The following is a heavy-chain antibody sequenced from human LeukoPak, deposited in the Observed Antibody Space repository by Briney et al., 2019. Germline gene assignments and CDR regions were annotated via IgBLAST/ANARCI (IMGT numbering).Heavy chain of an antibody. Sequence: GGSLRLSCAASGFTFSSYGMHWVRQAPGKGLEWVAFIRYDGSNKYYADSVKGRFTISRDNSKNTLFLQMNSLRAEDTAVYYCAKDDNGGNSPSNWFDPWGQGTLVTVSS. CDR3: AKDDNGGNSPSNWFDP. CDR1: GFTFSSYG. CDR2: IRYDGSNK. V-gene: IGHV3-30*02. J-gene: IGHJ5*02. D-gene: IGHD4-23*01.